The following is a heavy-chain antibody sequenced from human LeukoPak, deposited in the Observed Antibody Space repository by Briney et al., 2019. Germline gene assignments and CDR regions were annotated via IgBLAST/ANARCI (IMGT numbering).Heavy chain of an antibody. J-gene: IGHJ4*02. V-gene: IGHV3-66*01. CDR3: ASSYGSGSYYGGFDY. D-gene: IGHD3-10*01. CDR1: GFTVSNNY. CDR2: LHSDGST. Sequence: PGGSLRLSCAASGFTVSNNYMNWVRQAPGKGLEWVSILHSDGSTSYAHSVKGRFTISRDNSKNTLYLQMNSLRAEDTAFYYCASSYGSGSYYGGFDYWGQGTLVTVSS.